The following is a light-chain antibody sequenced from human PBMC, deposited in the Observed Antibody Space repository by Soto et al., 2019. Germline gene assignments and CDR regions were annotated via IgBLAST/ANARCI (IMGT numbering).Light chain of an antibody. CDR3: TSYAGGNTV. Sequence: QSALTQPPSASGSPGQSVTISCTGTSSDVGGYNYVSWYQQHPGKVPKLIIYEVNKRPSGVPDRFSGSKSGNTASLIVAGLQAEDEADYYCTSYAGGNTVLGTRTQLTVL. J-gene: IGLJ1*01. CDR2: EVN. V-gene: IGLV2-8*01. CDR1: SSDVGGYNY.